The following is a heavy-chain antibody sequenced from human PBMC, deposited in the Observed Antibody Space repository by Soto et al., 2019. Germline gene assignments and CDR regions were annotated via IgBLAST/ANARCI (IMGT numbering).Heavy chain of an antibody. D-gene: IGHD1-1*01. J-gene: IGHJ4*02. CDR1: GFTFSDYY. Sequence: QAQLVESGGGLVKPGGSLRLSCAASGFTFSDYYMSWVRQAPGKGLEWLSYISQTSTYTTYADSVRGRFTISRDNAKNSLYLQMNSQRVEDTAVYYCTTAERGKTGTRIWGQGTLVTVSS. V-gene: IGHV3-11*06. CDR2: ISQTSTYT. CDR3: TTAERGKTGTRI.